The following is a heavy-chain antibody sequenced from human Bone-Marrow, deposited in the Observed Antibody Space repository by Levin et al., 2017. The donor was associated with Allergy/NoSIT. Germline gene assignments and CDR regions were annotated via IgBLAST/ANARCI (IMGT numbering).Heavy chain of an antibody. CDR1: GGSIASSTYY. V-gene: IGHV4-39*07. Sequence: SETLSLTCAVSGGSIASSTYYWGWIRQPPGKGLEWVGSIYYSGNTFYNPSLKSRVTISVDTSKNQFSLKLSSVTAEDTAVYYCTSGHDRSGYPLGYWGQGTLVTVSS. CDR2: IYYSGNT. D-gene: IGHD3-22*01. CDR3: TSGHDRSGYPLGY. J-gene: IGHJ4*02.